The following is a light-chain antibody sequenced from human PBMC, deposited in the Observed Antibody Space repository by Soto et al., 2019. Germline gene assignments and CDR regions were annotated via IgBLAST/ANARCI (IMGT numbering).Light chain of an antibody. CDR2: GAS. V-gene: IGKV3-20*01. Sequence: IVLTQSPGTLSLSPGERATLSGRASQSVSSSYLAWYQQKPGQAHRLLIYGASSRATGIPDRFSGSGSGTDFTLTISRLEPEDFAVYYCQQYGSSPWTFGQGTKVDI. CDR1: QSVSSSY. J-gene: IGKJ1*01. CDR3: QQYGSSPWT.